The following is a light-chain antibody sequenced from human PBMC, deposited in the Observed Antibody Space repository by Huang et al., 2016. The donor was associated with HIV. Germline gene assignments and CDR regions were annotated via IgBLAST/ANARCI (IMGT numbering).Light chain of an antibody. V-gene: IGKV1-8*01. Sequence: IRMTQSPSSLSASTGDRVTITCRANQDINNFLAWYQQRPGSVPKLLIYAASTLQSGVPSRFSGNGSGTDFTLTIGCLHAEDVATYYCQQYDIHPLTFGPGTRVDIK. CDR1: QDINNF. J-gene: IGKJ3*01. CDR2: AAS. CDR3: QQYDIHPLT.